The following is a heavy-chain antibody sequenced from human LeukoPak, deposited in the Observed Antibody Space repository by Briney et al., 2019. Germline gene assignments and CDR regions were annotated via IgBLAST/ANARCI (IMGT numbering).Heavy chain of an antibody. V-gene: IGHV4-59*01. CDR2: VYDTGRT. CDR1: SDSISPNY. D-gene: IGHD3-22*01. CDR3: ARLLDSDNSGAPDTFDM. J-gene: IGHJ3*02. Sequence: SETLSLTCSVFSDSISPNYWTWIRLAPGTGLEWIGYVYDTGRTKYNPSLQSRLTISLDTSNNHFSLQLSSVTTADTAVYYCARLLDSDNSGAPDTFDMWGQGTMVTVSS.